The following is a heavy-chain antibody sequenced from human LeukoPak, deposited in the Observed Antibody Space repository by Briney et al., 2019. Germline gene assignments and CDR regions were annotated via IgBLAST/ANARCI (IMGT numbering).Heavy chain of an antibody. CDR2: ISSSSSYI. CDR1: GFTFSSYS. J-gene: IGHJ4*02. CDR3: ARDEVAVAGADY. V-gene: IGHV3-21*01. Sequence: GGSLRLSCAASGFTFSSYSMNWVRQAPGKGLEWVSSISSSSSYIYYADSVKGRFTISRDNAKNSLYLQMNSLRAEDTAAYYCARDEVAVAGADYWGQGTLVTVSS. D-gene: IGHD6-19*01.